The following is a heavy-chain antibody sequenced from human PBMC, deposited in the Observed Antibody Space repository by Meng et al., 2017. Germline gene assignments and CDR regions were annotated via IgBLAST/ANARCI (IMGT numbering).Heavy chain of an antibody. CDR3: ARMSVLLWFGELFLN. D-gene: IGHD3-10*01. Sequence: QGQLQGSGPGLVKHSGPLSLTGAVSGGSISSSNWWGWVRQPPGKGLGWIGEIYHRGSTNYNPSLKSRVTISVDKSKNQFSLKLSSVTAADTAVYYCARMSVLLWFGELFLNWGQGTLVTVSS. CDR1: GGSISSSNW. J-gene: IGHJ4*02. V-gene: IGHV4-4*02. CDR2: IYHRGST.